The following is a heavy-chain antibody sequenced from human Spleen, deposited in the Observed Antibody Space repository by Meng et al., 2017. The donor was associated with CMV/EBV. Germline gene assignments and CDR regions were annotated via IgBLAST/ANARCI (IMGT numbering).Heavy chain of an antibody. J-gene: IGHJ6*02. CDR1: GFTFSSYD. Sequence: GGSLRLSCAASGFTFSSYDMHWVRQATGKGLEWVSAIGTAGDTYYPGSVKGRFTISRENAKNSLYLQMNSLRAGDTAVYYCARGWYYYGMDVWGQGTTVTVSS. D-gene: IGHD2-15*01. CDR2: IGTAGDT. V-gene: IGHV3-13*01. CDR3: ARGWYYYGMDV.